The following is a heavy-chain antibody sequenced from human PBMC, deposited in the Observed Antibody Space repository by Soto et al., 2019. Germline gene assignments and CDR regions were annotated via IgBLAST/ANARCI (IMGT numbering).Heavy chain of an antibody. Sequence: PGVSLRLSCAASGFTFSSYGMHWVRQAPGKGLEWVAVISYDGSNKYYADSVKGRFTISRDNSRNTLYLQMNSLRAEDTAVYYCAKVAPYGIVGATKSYPDYWGQGTLVTVSS. CDR2: ISYDGSNK. J-gene: IGHJ4*02. D-gene: IGHD1-26*01. V-gene: IGHV3-30*18. CDR1: GFTFSSYG. CDR3: AKVAPYGIVGATKSYPDY.